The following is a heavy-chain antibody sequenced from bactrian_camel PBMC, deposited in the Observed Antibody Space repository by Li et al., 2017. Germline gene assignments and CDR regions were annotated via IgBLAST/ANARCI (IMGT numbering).Heavy chain of an antibody. D-gene: IGHD6*01. CDR1: GYKSMRDR. Sequence: VQLVESGGGSVQAGGSLRLSCAASGYKSMRDRMAWFRQAPGKEREGVATIWTSSANTYYADPVKGRFTISQDKAKDTVYLQMSSLLIEDTAKYYCAADLGWCGSAPLQREFRNWGRGPRSPSP. J-gene: IGHJ4*01. V-gene: IGHV3-3*01. CDR2: IWTSSANT.